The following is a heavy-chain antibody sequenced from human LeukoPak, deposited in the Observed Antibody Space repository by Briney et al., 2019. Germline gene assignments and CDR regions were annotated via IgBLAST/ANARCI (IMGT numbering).Heavy chain of an antibody. Sequence: PGGSLRLSCAASGFTFSSYAMSWVRQAPGKGLEWVSAISGSGGGTYYADSVKGRFTISRDNSKNTLYLQMNSLRAEDTAVYYCAKGPYSSGWYGDYWGQGTLVTVSS. CDR1: GFTFSSYA. D-gene: IGHD6-19*01. CDR2: ISGSGGGT. CDR3: AKGPYSSGWYGDY. J-gene: IGHJ4*02. V-gene: IGHV3-23*01.